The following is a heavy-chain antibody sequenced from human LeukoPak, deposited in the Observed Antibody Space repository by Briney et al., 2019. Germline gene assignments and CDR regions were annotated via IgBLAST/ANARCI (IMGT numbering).Heavy chain of an antibody. D-gene: IGHD1-26*01. Sequence: GASVKVSRKASGYTFTGYYMHWVRQAPGQGLEWMGWINPNSGGTNYAQKFQGRVTMTRDTSISTAYMELSRLRSDDTAVYYCARSGSIVGAVKLDYWGQGTLVTVSS. CDR1: GYTFTGYY. V-gene: IGHV1-2*02. CDR2: INPNSGGT. J-gene: IGHJ4*02. CDR3: ARSGSIVGAVKLDY.